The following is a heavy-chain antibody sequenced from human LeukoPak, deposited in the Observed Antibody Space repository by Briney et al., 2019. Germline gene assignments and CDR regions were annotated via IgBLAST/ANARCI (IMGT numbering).Heavy chain of an antibody. CDR3: AKGRNYGSGSSTPHYDY. Sequence: GGSLRLSCAASGFILRDYAMSWVRQPPGKGLEWLAFIRYAESDKYYADSVRGRFTISRDNSRNTLFLQVNSLRLEDTAVYYCAKGRNYGSGSSTPHYDYWGQGTLVIVSS. CDR1: GFILRDYA. CDR2: IRYAESDK. V-gene: IGHV3-30*02. J-gene: IGHJ4*02. D-gene: IGHD3-10*01.